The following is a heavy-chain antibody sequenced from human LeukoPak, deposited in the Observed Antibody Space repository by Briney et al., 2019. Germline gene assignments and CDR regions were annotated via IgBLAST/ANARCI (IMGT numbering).Heavy chain of an antibody. Sequence: AGASLRLSCAASGFTFSSYAMSWVRQAPGKGLEWVSAISGSGGSTYYADSVKGRFTISRDNSKNTLYLQMNSLRAEDTAVYYCAKETYYCSGGSCYSGYFDYWGQGTLVTVSS. CDR3: AKETYYCSGGSCYSGYFDY. V-gene: IGHV3-23*01. D-gene: IGHD2-15*01. CDR2: ISGSGGST. J-gene: IGHJ4*02. CDR1: GFTFSSYA.